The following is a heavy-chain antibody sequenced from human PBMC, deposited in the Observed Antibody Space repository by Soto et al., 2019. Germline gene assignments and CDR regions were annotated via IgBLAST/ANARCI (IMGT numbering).Heavy chain of an antibody. V-gene: IGHV4-4*02. J-gene: IGHJ4*02. Sequence: SETLSLTCAVSGGSFTSNNWWTWVRQPPGQGLEWIGEIYRTGSTNYTPSLKRRVTISLDKSENQFSLKVTSLTAADTAVYYCASRDPGTSVDYWGQGTLVTVSS. CDR3: ASRDPGTSVDY. D-gene: IGHD1-7*01. CDR1: GGSFTSNNW. CDR2: IYRTGST.